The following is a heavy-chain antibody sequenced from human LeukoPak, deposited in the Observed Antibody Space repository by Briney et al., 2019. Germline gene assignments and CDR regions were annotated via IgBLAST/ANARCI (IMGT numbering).Heavy chain of an antibody. CDR3: ATVDTADY. V-gene: IGHV3-23*01. CDR2: LSGTGGST. CDR1: GFTFSNYA. Sequence: GGSLRLSCAASGFTFSNYAMSWVRQAPGKGLEWVSTLSGTGGSTYYADSVKGRFTISRDNSKNTLYLQVSSLRAEDTAVYYCATVDTADYWGQGTLVTVSS. J-gene: IGHJ4*02. D-gene: IGHD5-18*01.